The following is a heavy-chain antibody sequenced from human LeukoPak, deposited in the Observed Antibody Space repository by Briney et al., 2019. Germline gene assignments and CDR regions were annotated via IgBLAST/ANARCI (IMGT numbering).Heavy chain of an antibody. CDR1: GGSFSGYY. CDR2: INNSGST. CDR3: ARLPGIAAAGRN. J-gene: IGHJ4*02. V-gene: IGHV4-34*01. D-gene: IGHD6-13*01. Sequence: SETLSLTCAVYGGSFSGYYWSWIRHRPGKGLEWIGEINNSGSTNYNPSIKSRVTISVDTSKNQFSLKLSSVTAADTAVYYCARLPGIAAAGRNWGQGTLVTVSS.